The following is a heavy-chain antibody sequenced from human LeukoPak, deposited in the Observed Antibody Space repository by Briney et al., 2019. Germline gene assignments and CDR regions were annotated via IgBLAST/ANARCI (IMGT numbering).Heavy chain of an antibody. V-gene: IGHV4-30-4*08. D-gene: IGHD3-3*01. CDR2: IYYSGST. CDR1: GGSISSGNYY. Sequence: SETLSLTCTVSGGSISSGNYYWSWIRQPPGRGLEWIGYIYYSGSTYYNPSLKSRVTISADTSENQLSLKVSSVTTADTAVYYCARLFGVMRDFDYWGQGTLVTVSS. J-gene: IGHJ4*02. CDR3: ARLFGVMRDFDY.